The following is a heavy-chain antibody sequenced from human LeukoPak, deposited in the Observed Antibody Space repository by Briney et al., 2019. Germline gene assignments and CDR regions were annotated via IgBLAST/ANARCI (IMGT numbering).Heavy chain of an antibody. J-gene: IGHJ4*02. CDR2: LSGSGGST. CDR3: AKDLAYDYPRSNFDY. CDR1: GFTFSSYA. Sequence: GGSLRLSCAASGFTFSSYAMSWVRQAPGKGLEWVSALSGSGGSTYYADSVKGRFTIARDNSKSTLYLQINSLRAEDTAVYYCAKDLAYDYPRSNFDYWGQGTLVTVSS. V-gene: IGHV3-23*01. D-gene: IGHD4-11*01.